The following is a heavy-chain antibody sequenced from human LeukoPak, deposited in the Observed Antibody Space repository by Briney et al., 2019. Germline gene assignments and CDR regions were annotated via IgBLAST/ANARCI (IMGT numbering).Heavy chain of an antibody. V-gene: IGHV3-23*01. CDR1: GFTFSSYG. J-gene: IGHJ4*02. Sequence: GGSLTLSCAASGFTFSSYGMSWVRQAPGKGLEWVSAISGSGGSTYYADSVKGRFTISRDNSKNTLYLQMNSLRAEDTAVYYCAKDRPYYYGSGSYSYRDYWGQGTLVTVSS. CDR2: ISGSGGST. D-gene: IGHD3-10*01. CDR3: AKDRPYYYGSGSYSYRDY.